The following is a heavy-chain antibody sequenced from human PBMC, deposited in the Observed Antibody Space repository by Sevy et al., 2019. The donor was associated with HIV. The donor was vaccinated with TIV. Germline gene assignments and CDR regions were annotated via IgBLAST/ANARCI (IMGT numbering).Heavy chain of an antibody. CDR1: GGSISSYY. J-gene: IGHJ4*02. V-gene: IGHV4-4*07. D-gene: IGHD6-19*01. Sequence: SETLSLTCTVSGGSISSYYWSWIRQPAGKGLEWIGRIYTSGSPNYNPSLKSRVTMSVDTSKNQFSLKLGSVTAADTAVYYCAREEQWLVRIHGGDYYFDYWGQGTLVTVSS. CDR3: AREEQWLVRIHGGDYYFDY. CDR2: IYTSGSP.